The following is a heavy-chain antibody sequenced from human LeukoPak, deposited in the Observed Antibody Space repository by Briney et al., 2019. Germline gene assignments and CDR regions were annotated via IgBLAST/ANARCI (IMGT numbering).Heavy chain of an antibody. D-gene: IGHD6-13*01. Sequence: ASVKVSCKASGYTFTGYYMHWVRQAPGQGLEWMGWINPNSGGTNYAQKFQGRVTMTRDTSISTAYMELSRLRSDDTAVYYCAREGSSWYLKNWFDPWGQGTLVTVSS. V-gene: IGHV1-2*02. CDR1: GYTFTGYY. CDR3: AREGSSWYLKNWFDP. CDR2: INPNSGGT. J-gene: IGHJ5*02.